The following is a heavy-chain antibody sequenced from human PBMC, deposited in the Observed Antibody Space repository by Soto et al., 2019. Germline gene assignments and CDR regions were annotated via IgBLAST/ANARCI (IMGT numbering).Heavy chain of an antibody. Sequence: EVQLLESGGGLVQPGGALRLSCAASGFTFSSYAMRWVRHAPVKGLEWVSAIRGSGVSTYYADSVKGRFTISRDNSKNTLYLQMNSMRAEDTAVYYCARRGSGSYYDYWGQGTLVTVSS. CDR3: ARRGSGSYYDY. J-gene: IGHJ4*02. V-gene: IGHV3-23*01. CDR2: IRGSGVST. D-gene: IGHD1-26*01. CDR1: GFTFSSYA.